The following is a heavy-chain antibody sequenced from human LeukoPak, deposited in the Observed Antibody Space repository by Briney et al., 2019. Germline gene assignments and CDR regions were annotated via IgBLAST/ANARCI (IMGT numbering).Heavy chain of an antibody. CDR2: ISGSGGST. D-gene: IGHD1-26*01. CDR3: AKDLELHDY. Sequence: GGSLRLSCAASGFTCSSYAMRWVRQAPGKGLEWVSAISGSGGSTYYADSVKGRFTISRDNSKNTLYLQMNSLRAEETAVYYCAKDLELHDYWGQGTLVTVSS. CDR1: GFTCSSYA. J-gene: IGHJ4*02. V-gene: IGHV3-23*01.